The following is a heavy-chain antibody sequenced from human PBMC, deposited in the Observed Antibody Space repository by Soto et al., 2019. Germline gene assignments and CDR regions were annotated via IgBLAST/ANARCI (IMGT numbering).Heavy chain of an antibody. D-gene: IGHD3-16*01. V-gene: IGHV3-74*01. Sequence: EVQLVESGGGLVQPGGSLRLSCAASGFTFSSYWMHWARQAPGKGLVWLSHIDSDGSSTTYADSVKGRFTISRDNSSITVYLQMHSLSAADTAVPYCVRYAVCLGIDYWGLGTLVTVSP. J-gene: IGHJ4*02. CDR1: GFTFSSYW. CDR3: VRYAVCLGIDY. CDR2: IDSDGSST.